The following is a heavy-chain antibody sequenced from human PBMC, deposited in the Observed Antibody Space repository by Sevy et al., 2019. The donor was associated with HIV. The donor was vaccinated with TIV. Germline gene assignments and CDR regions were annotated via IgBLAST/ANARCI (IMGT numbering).Heavy chain of an antibody. CDR3: ARGRGGQWLVPLGLDY. V-gene: IGHV1-2*02. J-gene: IGHJ4*02. D-gene: IGHD6-19*01. Sequence: ASVKVSCKASGYIFTGYYMHWVRQAPGQGLEWMGWINPNSGGTNYAQKFQGRVTMTRDTSISTAYMELSRLRSDDTAVYYCARGRGGQWLVPLGLDYWGQGTLVTVSS. CDR1: GYIFTGYY. CDR2: INPNSGGT.